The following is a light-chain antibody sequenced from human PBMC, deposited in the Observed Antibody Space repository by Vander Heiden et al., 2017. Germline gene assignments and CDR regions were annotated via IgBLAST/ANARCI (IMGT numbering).Light chain of an antibody. J-gene: IGLJ3*02. Sequence: QPALTQPASASGSPGQSITISCTGTSRDIGNYNLVSWYQQYPGKAPKLVIYEGSQRPSGVSNRFSASKSGNTASLTISGLQAEDEADYYCCSYAGGVVFGGGTKLTVL. CDR2: EGS. CDR1: SRDIGNYNL. V-gene: IGLV2-23*01. CDR3: CSYAGGVV.